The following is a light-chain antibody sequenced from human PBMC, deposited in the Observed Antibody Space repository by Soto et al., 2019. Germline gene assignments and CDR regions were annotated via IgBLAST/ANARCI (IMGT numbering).Light chain of an antibody. J-gene: IGKJ1*01. CDR1: ESLSSNY. CDR2: GAS. V-gene: IGKV3-20*01. CDR3: QQYGSSSPWT. Sequence: DIVLTQSPGTLSLSPGERATLTCRASESLSSNYLAWHQQKPGQDPRLIIYGASTRATGIPDRCSGSGSGTDFTLTINRLEPEDYAVYYYQQYGSSSPWTFGQGTKVDIK.